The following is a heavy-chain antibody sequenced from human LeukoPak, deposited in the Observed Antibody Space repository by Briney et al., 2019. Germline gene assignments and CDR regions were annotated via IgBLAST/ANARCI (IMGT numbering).Heavy chain of an antibody. CDR1: GGSISSYY. CDR2: IYYSGST. V-gene: IGHV4-59*01. Sequence: SETLSLTCAVSGGSISSYYWSWIRQPPGKGLEWIGYIYYSGSTNYNPSLKSRVTISVDTSKNQFSLKLSSVTAADTAVYYCARGPNGWWLRDGYYYYMDVWGKGTTVTVSS. D-gene: IGHD2-15*01. CDR3: ARGPNGWWLRDGYYYYMDV. J-gene: IGHJ6*03.